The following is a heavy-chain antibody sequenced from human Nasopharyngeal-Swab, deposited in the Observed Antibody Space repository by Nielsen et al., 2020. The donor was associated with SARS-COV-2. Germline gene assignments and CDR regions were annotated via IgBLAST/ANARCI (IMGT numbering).Heavy chain of an antibody. CDR2: IYYSGST. J-gene: IGHJ6*03. Sequence: SETLSLTCTVSGGSISSSSYYWGWIRQPPGKGLEWIGSIYYSGSTYYSPSLKSRVTISVDTSKNQFSLKLSSVTAADTAVYYCASYYDSSGYQTFYYYYMDVWGKGTTVTVSS. D-gene: IGHD3-22*01. V-gene: IGHV4-39*01. CDR3: ASYYDSSGYQTFYYYYMDV. CDR1: GGSISSSSYY.